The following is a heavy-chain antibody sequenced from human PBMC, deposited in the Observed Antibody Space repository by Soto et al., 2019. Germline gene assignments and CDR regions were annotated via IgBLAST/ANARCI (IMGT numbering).Heavy chain of an antibody. CDR2: ISGSGGST. J-gene: IGHJ3*02. CDR3: AKDRYPGVVPAPFDI. Sequence: GGSLRLSCAASGFTFSSYAMSWVRQAPGKGLEWVSAISGSGGSTYYADSVKGRFIISRDNSKNTLYLQMNSLRAEDTAVYYCAKDRYPGVVPAPFDIWGQGTMVTVSS. CDR1: GFTFSSYA. D-gene: IGHD2-2*01. V-gene: IGHV3-23*01.